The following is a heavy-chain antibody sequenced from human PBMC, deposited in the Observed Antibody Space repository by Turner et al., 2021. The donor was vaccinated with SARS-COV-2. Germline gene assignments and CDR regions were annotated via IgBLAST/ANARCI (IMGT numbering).Heavy chain of an antibody. CDR1: GFTFSNSA. CDR2: ISSSGGTT. Sequence: EGQLLESGGGLVPPGGSLRLSCAASGFTFSNSAMSWVRQAPGKGLEWVSTISSSGGTTYYADSVKGRFTISRDNSKNTLYLQMNSLRAGDTALYYCANVGSYFFDYWGPGTLVTVSS. D-gene: IGHD3-10*01. J-gene: IGHJ4*02. CDR3: ANVGSYFFDY. V-gene: IGHV3-23*01.